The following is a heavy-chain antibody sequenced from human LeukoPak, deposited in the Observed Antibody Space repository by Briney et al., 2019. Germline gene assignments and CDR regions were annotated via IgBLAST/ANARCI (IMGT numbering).Heavy chain of an antibody. D-gene: IGHD6-6*01. Sequence: GESLKISCKGSGYSFTSYWIGWVRQMPGKGLEWMGIIYPGDSDTRYSPSFQGQVTISADKSISTAYLQWSSLKASDTAMYYCARHPYSSSPGVDYFDYWGPGTLVTVSS. J-gene: IGHJ4*02. CDR1: GYSFTSYW. CDR2: IYPGDSDT. CDR3: ARHPYSSSPGVDYFDY. V-gene: IGHV5-51*01.